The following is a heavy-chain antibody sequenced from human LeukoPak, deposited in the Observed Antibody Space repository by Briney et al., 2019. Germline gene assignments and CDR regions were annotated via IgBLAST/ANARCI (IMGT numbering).Heavy chain of an antibody. D-gene: IGHD3-16*01. Sequence: ASETLSLTCTVSGGSIDTSHYYWGWLRQPPGKGLEWIGSVYFSGATNYNPSLKSRVTISVDTSRNQFSLRLSSVTASDTAVYYCARELITFGGVTPNWGQGTLVTVSS. CDR2: VYFSGAT. J-gene: IGHJ4*02. CDR1: GGSIDTSHYY. CDR3: ARELITFGGVTPN. V-gene: IGHV4-39*01.